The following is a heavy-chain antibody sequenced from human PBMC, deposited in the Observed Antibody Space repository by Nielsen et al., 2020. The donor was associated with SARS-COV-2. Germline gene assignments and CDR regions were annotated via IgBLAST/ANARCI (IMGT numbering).Heavy chain of an antibody. CDR2: ISSSSSTI. V-gene: IGHV3-48*04. D-gene: IGHD3-22*01. CDR1: GFTFSSYS. CDR3: ARSRGDSSGYYSNTHFDY. J-gene: IGHJ4*02. Sequence: GESLKISCAASGFTFSSYSMNWVRQAPGKGLEWVSYISSSSSTIYYADSVKGRFTISRDNAKNSLYLQMISLRVEDTAEYFCARSRGDSSGYYSNTHFDYWGQGIPVTVSS.